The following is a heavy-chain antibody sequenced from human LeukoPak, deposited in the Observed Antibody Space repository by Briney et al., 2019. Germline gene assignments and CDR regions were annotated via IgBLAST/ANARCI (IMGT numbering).Heavy chain of an antibody. CDR3: ARDEGATVTASNY. Sequence: GGSLRLSYAASGFTFSSYGMHWVRQAPGKGLEWVAVIWYDGSNKYYADSVEGRFTISRDNSKNTLYLQMNSLRAEDTAVYYCARDEGATVTASNYWGQGTLVTVSS. CDR1: GFTFSSYG. J-gene: IGHJ4*02. D-gene: IGHD4-17*01. CDR2: IWYDGSNK. V-gene: IGHV3-33*01.